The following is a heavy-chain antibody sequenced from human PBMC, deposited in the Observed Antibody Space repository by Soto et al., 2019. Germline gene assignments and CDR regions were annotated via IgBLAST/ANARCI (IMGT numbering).Heavy chain of an antibody. D-gene: IGHD3-9*01. Sequence: ASVKVSCKASGYTFTSYDINWVRQATGQGLEWMGWMNPNSGNTGYAQKFQGRVTMTMNTSISTAYMELSSLRSEDTAVYYCARGRRGLRYFVQYYYMDVWGKGTTVTVSS. CDR3: ARGRRGLRYFVQYYYMDV. V-gene: IGHV1-8*01. CDR1: GYTFTSYD. J-gene: IGHJ6*03. CDR2: MNPNSGNT.